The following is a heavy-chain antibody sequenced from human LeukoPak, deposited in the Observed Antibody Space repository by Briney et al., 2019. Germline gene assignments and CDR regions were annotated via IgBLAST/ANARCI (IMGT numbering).Heavy chain of an antibody. CDR1: GGSITSSY. CDR2: IHYTGST. Sequence: PSETLSLTCTVSGGSITSSYWSWIRQSPGKGLEWIGYIHYTGSTNYNPSLKSRVTISVDTSKNQFSLKLSSVTAADTAVYYCARTIGTDLNWFDPWGQGTLVTVSS. CDR3: ARTIGTDLNWFDP. V-gene: IGHV4-59*08. J-gene: IGHJ5*02. D-gene: IGHD3-10*01.